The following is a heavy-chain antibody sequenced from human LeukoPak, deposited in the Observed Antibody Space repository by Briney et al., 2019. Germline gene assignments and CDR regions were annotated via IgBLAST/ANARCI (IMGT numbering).Heavy chain of an antibody. D-gene: IGHD5-18*01. CDR3: ARALPQDTPHYYYYYYYMDV. Sequence: SETLSLTCTVSGGSISSYYWSWIRQPPGKGLEWIGYIYYSGSTNYNPSLKSRVTISVDTSKNQFSLKLSSVTAADTAVYYCARALPQDTPHYYYYYYYMDVWGKGTTVTVSS. V-gene: IGHV4-59*01. CDR2: IYYSGST. CDR1: GGSISSYY. J-gene: IGHJ6*03.